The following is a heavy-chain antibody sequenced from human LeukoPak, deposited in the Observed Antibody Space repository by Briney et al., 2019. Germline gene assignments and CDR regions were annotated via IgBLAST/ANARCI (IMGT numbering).Heavy chain of an antibody. CDR2: IYHSGST. V-gene: IGHV4-4*02. CDR3: ARDFAIVGATMYYGMDV. D-gene: IGHD1-26*01. CDR1: GGSISSSNW. J-gene: IGHJ6*02. Sequence: SETLSLTCAVSGGSISSSNWWSWVRQPPGKGLEWIGEIYHSGSTNYNPSLKSRVTISVDKSKNQFSLKLSSVTAADTAVYYCARDFAIVGATMYYGMDVWGQGTTVTVSS.